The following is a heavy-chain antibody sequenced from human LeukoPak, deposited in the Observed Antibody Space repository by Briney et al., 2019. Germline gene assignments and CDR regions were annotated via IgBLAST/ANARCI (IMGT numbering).Heavy chain of an antibody. CDR3: ARDRSWYGEGNWFDP. D-gene: IGHD6-13*01. Sequence: PSETLSLTCTVSGGSISSCYWSWIRQPAGKGLEWIGRIYTSGSTNYNPSLKSRVTMSVDTSKNQFSLKLSSVTAADTAVYYCARDRSWYGEGNWFDPWGQGTLVTVSS. CDR2: IYTSGST. CDR1: GGSISSCY. J-gene: IGHJ5*02. V-gene: IGHV4-4*07.